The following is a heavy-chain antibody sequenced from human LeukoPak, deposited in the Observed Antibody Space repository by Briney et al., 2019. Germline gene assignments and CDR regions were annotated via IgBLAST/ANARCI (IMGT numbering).Heavy chain of an antibody. Sequence: GGSLRLSCGASGFTCSAFSMSWVRQAPGKGIEWVASISLSGRFIYYADSVKGRFTISRDNAKNSVHLQVNSLRAEDTAVYYCAREMLVIPAAVDYWGQGTLVTVSS. D-gene: IGHD2-2*01. J-gene: IGHJ4*02. CDR1: GFTCSAFS. CDR2: ISLSGRFI. V-gene: IGHV3-21*01. CDR3: AREMLVIPAAVDY.